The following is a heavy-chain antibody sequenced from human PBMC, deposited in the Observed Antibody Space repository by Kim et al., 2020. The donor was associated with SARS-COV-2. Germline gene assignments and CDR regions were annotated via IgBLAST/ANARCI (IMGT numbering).Heavy chain of an antibody. Sequence: GGSLRLSCAASGFTFSSYCINWVRQAPGKGLEWVASTRSSSSDIYYADSVKGRFTISRDNAKNSLYLQMNSLRAEDTAVYYCAKEQGWCGASTDAFAIWGQGTVVTVSS. D-gene: IGHD3-10*01. CDR2: TRSSSSDI. V-gene: IGHV3-21*01. CDR1: GFTFSSYC. CDR3: AKEQGWCGASTDAFAI. J-gene: IGHJ3*02.